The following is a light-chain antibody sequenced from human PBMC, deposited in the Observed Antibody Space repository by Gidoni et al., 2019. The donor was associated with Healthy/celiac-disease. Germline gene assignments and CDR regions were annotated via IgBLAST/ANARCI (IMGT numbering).Light chain of an antibody. Sequence: SYELTQPTSVSVSPGQTDSITCSGDKLGDKYACWYQQKPGQSPVLVIYQDSKRPSGIPERFSGSNSGNTATLTISGTQAMDEADYYCQAWDSSIVVFGGGTKLTVL. CDR3: QAWDSSIVV. CDR1: KLGDKY. CDR2: QDS. V-gene: IGLV3-1*01. J-gene: IGLJ2*01.